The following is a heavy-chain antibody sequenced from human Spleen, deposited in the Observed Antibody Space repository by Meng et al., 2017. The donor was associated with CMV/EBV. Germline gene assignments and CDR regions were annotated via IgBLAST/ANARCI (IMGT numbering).Heavy chain of an antibody. CDR2: INHSGST. V-gene: IGHV4-34*01. J-gene: IGHJ4*02. CDR3: ARGRAVRIAARPRSYFDY. CDR1: GGSFSGYY. D-gene: IGHD6-6*01. Sequence: SETLSLTCAVYGGSFSGYYWSWIRQPPGKGLESIGEINHSGSTNYNPSLKSRVTISVDTSKNQFSLKLSSVTAADTAVYYCARGRAVRIAARPRSYFDYWGQGTLVTVSS.